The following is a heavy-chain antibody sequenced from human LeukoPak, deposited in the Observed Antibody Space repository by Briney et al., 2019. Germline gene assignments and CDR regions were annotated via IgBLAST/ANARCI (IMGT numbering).Heavy chain of an antibody. Sequence: ASVKVSCKASGYSFADYYMHWVRQAPGQGLEWMGWINPNSGGTNYAQKFQGRVTMTRDTYISTAYMELSRLRSDDTAVYYCARGGRRITMVRGVMGCDYWGQGTLVTVSS. D-gene: IGHD3-10*01. CDR3: ARGGRRITMVRGVMGCDY. V-gene: IGHV1-2*02. J-gene: IGHJ4*02. CDR2: INPNSGGT. CDR1: GYSFADYY.